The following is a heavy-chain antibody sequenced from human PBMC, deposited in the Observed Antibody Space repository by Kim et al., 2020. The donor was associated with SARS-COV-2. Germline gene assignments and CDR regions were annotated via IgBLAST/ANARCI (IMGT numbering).Heavy chain of an antibody. CDR3: ARGRGMATI. D-gene: IGHD5-12*01. V-gene: IGHV4-34*01. J-gene: IGHJ4*02. Sequence: STNYNPSLKSRVTISVDTSKNQFSLKLSSVTAADTAVYYWARGRGMATIGGQGTLATVSA. CDR2: ST.